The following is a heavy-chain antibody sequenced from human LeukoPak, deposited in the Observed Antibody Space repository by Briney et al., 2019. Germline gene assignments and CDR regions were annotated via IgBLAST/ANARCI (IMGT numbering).Heavy chain of an antibody. Sequence: GGSLRLSCAASGFTFSSYAMSWVRQAPGKGLEWVSAISGGGGGTFYADSVKGRFTISRDNSKNTLYLQMNSLSAEDTAVYYCAKDLGGKPYYYYGMDVWGQGTTVTVSS. CDR3: AKDLGGKPYYYYGMDV. J-gene: IGHJ6*02. CDR1: GFTFSSYA. CDR2: ISGGGGGT. V-gene: IGHV3-23*01.